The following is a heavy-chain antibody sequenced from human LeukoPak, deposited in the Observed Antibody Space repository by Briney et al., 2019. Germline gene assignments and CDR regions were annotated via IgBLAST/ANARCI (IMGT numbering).Heavy chain of an antibody. CDR1: GYTFTSYD. J-gene: IGHJ5*02. CDR3: ARDRCSGGSCYWFDP. V-gene: IGHV1-2*04. Sequence: RASVKVSCKASGYTFTSYDINWVRQAPGQGLEWMGWINPNSGGTNYAQKFQGWVTMTRDTSISTAYMELSRLRSDDTAVYYCARDRCSGGSCYWFDPWGQGTLVTVSS. D-gene: IGHD2-15*01. CDR2: INPNSGGT.